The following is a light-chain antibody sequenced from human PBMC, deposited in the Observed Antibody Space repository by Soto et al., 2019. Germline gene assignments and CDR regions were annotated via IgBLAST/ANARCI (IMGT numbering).Light chain of an antibody. J-gene: IGKJ5*01. CDR1: QSISSY. CDR3: QQSYSTPHVT. CDR2: AAS. V-gene: IGKV1-39*01. Sequence: DIQMTQSPSSLSASVGDRVTITCRASQSISSYLNWYQQKPGKAPKLLIYAASSLQSGVPSRFLGSGSGTDFTLTISSLQPEDFATYYCQQSYSTPHVTLGQGTRLEIK.